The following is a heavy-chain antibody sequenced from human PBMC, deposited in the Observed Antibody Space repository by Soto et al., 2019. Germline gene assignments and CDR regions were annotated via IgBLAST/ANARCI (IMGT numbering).Heavy chain of an antibody. D-gene: IGHD4-17*01. CDR1: EATFSGYA. CDR2: IIPIFGTA. V-gene: IGHV1-69*12. J-gene: IGHJ4*02. CDR3: AIIYGAQGPFDY. Sequence: QVQLLKFGAELKKLGSWVKVSSKLPEATFSGYAISWGRQAPGQGLEWMGGIIPIFGTANYAQKFQGRFTITADESTSTAYMELSSLRSEDTAVYYCAIIYGAQGPFDYWGQGTLVTVSS.